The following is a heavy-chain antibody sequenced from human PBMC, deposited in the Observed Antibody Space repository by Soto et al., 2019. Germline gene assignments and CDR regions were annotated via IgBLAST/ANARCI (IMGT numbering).Heavy chain of an antibody. CDR2: IGTAGDT. J-gene: IGHJ6*02. CDR1: GFTFSSYD. Sequence: GGSLRLSCAASGFTFSSYDMHWVRQATGKGLEWVSAIGTAGDTYYPGSVKGRFTISRENAKNSLYLQMNSLRAEDTAVYYCARGGGRIAAAATGYYYYGMDVWGQGTTVTVSS. CDR3: ARGGGRIAAAATGYYYYGMDV. D-gene: IGHD6-13*01. V-gene: IGHV3-13*01.